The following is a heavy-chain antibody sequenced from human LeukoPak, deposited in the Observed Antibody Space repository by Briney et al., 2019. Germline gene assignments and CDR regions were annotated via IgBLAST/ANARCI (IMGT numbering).Heavy chain of an antibody. D-gene: IGHD4-17*01. CDR2: IYYSGIT. Sequence: SETLSLTCTVSGGSISSYYWTWIRQPPGKGLEWIGYIYYSGITNYNPSLKSRVTISVDTSKNQFSLKLSSVTAADTAVYYCARTATVTTWDYYYYMDVWGKGTTVTVSS. J-gene: IGHJ6*03. V-gene: IGHV4-59*12. CDR3: ARTATVTTWDYYYYMDV. CDR1: GGSISSYY.